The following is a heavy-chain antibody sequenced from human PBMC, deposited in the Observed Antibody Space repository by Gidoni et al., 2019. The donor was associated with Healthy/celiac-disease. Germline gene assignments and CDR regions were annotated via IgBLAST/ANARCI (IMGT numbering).Heavy chain of an antibody. CDR3: ARDLPGGCSGGSCYPGYFDY. V-gene: IGHV3-21*01. D-gene: IGHD2-15*01. CDR2: ISSSSSYI. J-gene: IGHJ4*02. CDR1: GFPFSTLR. Sequence: EVQLVESGGGLVKPGGSLRLSCSASGFPFSTLRMNWVRQAPGKGLEWVSSISSSSSYIYYADSVKGRFTISRDNAKNSLYLQMNSLRAEDTAVYYCARDLPGGCSGGSCYPGYFDYWGQGTLVTVSS.